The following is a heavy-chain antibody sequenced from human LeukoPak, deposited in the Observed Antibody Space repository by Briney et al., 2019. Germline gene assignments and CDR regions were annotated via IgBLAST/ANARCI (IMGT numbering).Heavy chain of an antibody. J-gene: IGHJ4*02. CDR1: GGSFSGYY. V-gene: IGHV4-34*01. Sequence: PSETLSLTCAVYGGSFSGYYWSWIRQPPGKGLEWIGKINHSGSTNYNPSLKSRVTISVDTSKNQFSLKLSSVTAADAAVYYCAREAYYDSSGYYYLDYWGQGTLVTVSS. CDR2: INHSGST. D-gene: IGHD3-22*01. CDR3: AREAYYDSSGYYYLDY.